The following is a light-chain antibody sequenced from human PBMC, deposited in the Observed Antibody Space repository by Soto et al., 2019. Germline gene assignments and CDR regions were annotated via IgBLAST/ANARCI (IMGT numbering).Light chain of an antibody. Sequence: DIQMTQSPSTLSGSVGDRVTITCRASQTISSWLAWYQQKPGQAPKLLIYKASTLKSGVPSRFSGSGSGTEFPITISILQPDAFATYCCQHYNSYSEAFGQGTKVELK. J-gene: IGKJ1*01. CDR1: QTISSW. CDR2: KAS. V-gene: IGKV1-5*03. CDR3: QHYNSYSEA.